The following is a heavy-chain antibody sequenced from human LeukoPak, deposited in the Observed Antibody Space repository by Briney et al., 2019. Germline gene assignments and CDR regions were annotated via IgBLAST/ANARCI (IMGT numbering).Heavy chain of an antibody. CDR1: GFTFSSYA. V-gene: IGHV3-30-3*01. Sequence: GGSLRLSCAASGFTFSSYAMPWVRQAPGKGLEWVAVISYDGSNKYYADSVKGRFTISRDNSKNTLYLQMNSLRAEDTAVYYCARDRSYDYYDSSGYYGSQGMGYWGQGTLVTVSS. D-gene: IGHD3-22*01. CDR3: ARDRSYDYYDSSGYYGSQGMGY. J-gene: IGHJ4*02. CDR2: ISYDGSNK.